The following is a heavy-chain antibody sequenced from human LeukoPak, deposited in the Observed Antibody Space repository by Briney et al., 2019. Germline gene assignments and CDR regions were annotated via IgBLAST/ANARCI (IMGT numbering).Heavy chain of an antibody. J-gene: IGHJ5*02. Sequence: ASVKVSCKASGGTFSSYAISWVRQAPGQGLEWMGRIIPILGIANYAQKFQGRVTITADKSTSTAYMELSNLRSEDTAVYYCAKGGPQLPFDPWGQGTLVTVSS. CDR1: GGTFSSYA. V-gene: IGHV1-69*04. D-gene: IGHD1-26*01. CDR2: IIPILGIA. CDR3: AKGGPQLPFDP.